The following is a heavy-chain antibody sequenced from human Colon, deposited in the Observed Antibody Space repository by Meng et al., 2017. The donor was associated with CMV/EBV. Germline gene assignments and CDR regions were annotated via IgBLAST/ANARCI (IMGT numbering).Heavy chain of an antibody. D-gene: IGHD2-2*01. CDR2: INSGGGTI. Sequence: GESLKISCATSGFTFSDYYMSWIRQAPGKGLEWVAYINSGGGTIYAESVKGRFTISRDNAKNSLYLQMNSLRAEDTAVYYCARDKIVVVPAAIGMDAFDIWGQGTLVTVSS. CDR3: ARDKIVVVPAAIGMDAFDI. V-gene: IGHV3-11*04. J-gene: IGHJ3*02. CDR1: GFTFSDYY.